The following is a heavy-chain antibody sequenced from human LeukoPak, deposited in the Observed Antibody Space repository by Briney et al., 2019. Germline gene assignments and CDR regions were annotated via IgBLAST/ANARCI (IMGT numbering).Heavy chain of an antibody. Sequence: PSETLSLTCKVSGGYISTYYWSWFRQPPGKGLEWIGYIYNSGSTPYNPSLKSRVTISVDTSKNQFSLKLTSVTATDTAVYYCARHGSGWSFDYWGQGALVTVSS. CDR1: GGYISTYY. CDR3: ARHGSGWSFDY. CDR2: IYNSGST. V-gene: IGHV4-59*01. D-gene: IGHD6-19*01. J-gene: IGHJ4*02.